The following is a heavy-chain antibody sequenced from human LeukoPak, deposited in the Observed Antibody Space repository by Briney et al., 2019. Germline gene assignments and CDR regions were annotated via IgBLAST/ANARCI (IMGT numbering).Heavy chain of an antibody. CDR2: IASAGTI. D-gene: IGHD3-22*01. Sequence: GGSLRLSCAASGFTFSDYYMTWIRLAPGKGLEWVSYIASAGTIYNADSMKSRFTISRDNAKNSLYLQMNSLRAEDTAVYYCAREGYYDSSGYYYGSIDWFDPWGQGTLVTVSS. J-gene: IGHJ5*02. CDR3: AREGYYDSSGYYYGSIDWFDP. CDR1: GFTFSDYY. V-gene: IGHV3-11*04.